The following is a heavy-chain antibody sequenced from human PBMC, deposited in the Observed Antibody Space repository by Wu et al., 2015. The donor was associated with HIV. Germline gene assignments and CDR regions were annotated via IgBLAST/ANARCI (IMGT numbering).Heavy chain of an antibody. CDR2: MNPNSGNT. V-gene: IGHV1-8*01. Sequence: QVQLVQSGAEVKKPGASVKVSCKASGYTFISYDINWVRQAPGQGLEWMGWMNPNSGNTGYAQRLQGRVTMTRNTSISTAYMELSSLRSEDTAVYYCARGRNYYDNSGYYYDAFVYLGPRDTGHRLF. CDR3: ARGRNYYDNSGYYYDAFVY. D-gene: IGHD3-22*01. CDR1: GYTFISYD. J-gene: IGHJ3*02.